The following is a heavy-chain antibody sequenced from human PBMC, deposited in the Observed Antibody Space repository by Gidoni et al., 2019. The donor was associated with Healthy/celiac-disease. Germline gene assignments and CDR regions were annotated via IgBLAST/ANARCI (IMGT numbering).Heavy chain of an antibody. CDR2: IFSNDEK. CDR3: ARISGHGGSGSYPIPQ. V-gene: IGHV2-26*01. D-gene: IGHD3-10*01. J-gene: IGHJ4*02. Sequence: QVTLKESGPVLVKPTETLTLTCTVSGFSLSNARMGVSWIRQPPGKALEWLAHIFSNDEKSYSTSLKSRLTISKDTSKSQVVLTMTNMDPVDTATYYCARISGHGGSGSYPIPQWGQGTLVTVSS. CDR1: GFSLSNARMG.